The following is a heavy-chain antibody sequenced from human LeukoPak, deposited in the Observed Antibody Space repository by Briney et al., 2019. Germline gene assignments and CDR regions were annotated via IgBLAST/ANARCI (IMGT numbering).Heavy chain of an antibody. D-gene: IGHD2-15*01. CDR3: ARETKDGSGRDAFDI. J-gene: IGHJ3*02. Sequence: GESLKISCKASGYSFTTYWIGWVRQMPGKGLEWMGTIYPTDSDTRYSPSFQGQVTISADKSISTAYLQWSSLKASDTAMYYCARETKDGSGRDAFDIWGQGTMVTVSS. CDR1: GYSFTTYW. CDR2: IYPTDSDT. V-gene: IGHV5-51*01.